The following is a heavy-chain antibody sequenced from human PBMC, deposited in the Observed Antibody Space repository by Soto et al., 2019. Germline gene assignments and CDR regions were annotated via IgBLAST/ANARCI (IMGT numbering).Heavy chain of an antibody. V-gene: IGHV4-39*01. CDR1: GGSISSSSYY. Sequence: SETLSLTCTVSGGSISSSSYYWGWIRQPPGKGLEWIGSIYYSGSTYYNPSLKSRVTISVDTSKNQFSLKLSSVTAADTSVYYCARHHYYGSDPPPGFDPWGQGTLVTVSS. CDR3: ARHHYYGSDPPPGFDP. D-gene: IGHD3-10*01. J-gene: IGHJ5*02. CDR2: IYYSGST.